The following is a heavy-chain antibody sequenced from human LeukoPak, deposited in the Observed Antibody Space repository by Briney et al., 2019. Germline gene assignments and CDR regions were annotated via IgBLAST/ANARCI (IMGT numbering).Heavy chain of an antibody. CDR3: ARGLYCSSTSCYNEVGTNWFDP. CDR2: MNPNSDNT. D-gene: IGHD2-2*02. Sequence: ASVKVSCKASGYTFTSYDINWVRQATGQGLEWMGWMNPNSDNTGYAQKFQGRVTITRYTSISTAYMELSSLRSEDTAVYYCARGLYCSSTSCYNEVGTNWFDPWGQGTLVTVSS. J-gene: IGHJ5*02. CDR1: GYTFTSYD. V-gene: IGHV1-8*03.